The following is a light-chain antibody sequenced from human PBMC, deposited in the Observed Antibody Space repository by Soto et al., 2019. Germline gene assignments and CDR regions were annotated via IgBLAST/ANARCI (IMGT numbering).Light chain of an antibody. V-gene: IGKV3D-20*01. CDR1: QSVSSRS. Sequence: EIVLTQSPATLSLSPGESATLSSGASQSVSSRSLAWYQQKPGLETSLLTFDASRKATGIPDRFSGSGSGTDFTLTISRLAPEDFAMYYCQQYGRSPYSFGQGTKLEI. CDR2: DAS. J-gene: IGKJ2*03. CDR3: QQYGRSPYS.